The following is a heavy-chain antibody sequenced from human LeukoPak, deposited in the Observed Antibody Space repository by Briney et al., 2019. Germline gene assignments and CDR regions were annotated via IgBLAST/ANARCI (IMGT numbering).Heavy chain of an antibody. CDR1: GYTFTGYY. Sequence: ASVKVSCKASGYTFTGYYMHWVRQAPGQGLEWMGWINPNSGGTNYAQKFQGRVTMTRDTSISTAYRELSRLRSDDTAVYYCARARITMVRGVINWFDPWGQGTLVTVSS. D-gene: IGHD3-10*01. V-gene: IGHV1-2*02. CDR2: INPNSGGT. CDR3: ARARITMVRGVINWFDP. J-gene: IGHJ5*02.